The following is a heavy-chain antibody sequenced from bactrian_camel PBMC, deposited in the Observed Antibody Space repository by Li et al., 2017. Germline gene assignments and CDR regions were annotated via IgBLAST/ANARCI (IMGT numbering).Heavy chain of an antibody. D-gene: IGHD2*01. CDR2: IDSDGLT. V-gene: IGHV3S55*01. CDR3: AAVLAPLVVSGGYCYDDVRY. CDR1: TSYTGTYA. Sequence: HVQLVESGGGSVQAGGSLRLSCAASTSYTGTYAMAWFRQAPGQEREGVAAIDSDGLTSYADPVKGRFTISGDKGKNTLYLQMHTLKPEDTGVYYCAAVLAPLVVSGGYCYDDVRYWGQGTQVTVS. J-gene: IGHJ4*01.